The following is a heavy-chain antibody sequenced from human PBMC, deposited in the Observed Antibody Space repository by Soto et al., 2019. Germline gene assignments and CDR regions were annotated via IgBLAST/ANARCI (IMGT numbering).Heavy chain of an antibody. Sequence: GGSLRLSCAASGFTFSSYGMHWVRQAPGKGLEWVAVIWYDGSNKYYADSVKGRFTISRDNSKNTLYLQMNSLRAEDTAVYYCARDLEIYGYYYYVMDVWGQGTTVTVSS. V-gene: IGHV3-33*01. CDR1: GFTFSSYG. CDR3: ARDLEIYGYYYYVMDV. J-gene: IGHJ6*02. CDR2: IWYDGSNK. D-gene: IGHD4-17*01.